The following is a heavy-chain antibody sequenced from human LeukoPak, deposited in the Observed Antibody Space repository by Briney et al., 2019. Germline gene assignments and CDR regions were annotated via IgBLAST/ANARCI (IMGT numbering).Heavy chain of an antibody. D-gene: IGHD3-22*01. J-gene: IGHJ1*01. V-gene: IGHV3-74*01. CDR3: ARAPSEIGGYYPEYFRH. CDR2: IKSDGST. CDR1: GFTFSSYW. Sequence: GGSLRLSCAASGFTFSSYWMHWVRQAPGKGLVWVSRIKSDGSTNYADSVKGRFTISRDNAKNTLSLQMISLRAEDTGVYYCARAPSEIGGYYPEYFRHWGQGTLVTVSS.